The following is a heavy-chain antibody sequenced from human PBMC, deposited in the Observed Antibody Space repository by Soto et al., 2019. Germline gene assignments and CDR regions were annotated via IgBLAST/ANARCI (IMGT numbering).Heavy chain of an antibody. CDR1: GFTFSSYG. Sequence: GGSLRLSCAASGFTFSSYGMHWVRQAPGKGLEWVAVIWYDGSNKYYADSVKGRFTISRDKSKNTLYLQMNSLRAEDTAVYYCARDRGWLVGYHYYYYGMDVWGQGTTVTVSS. J-gene: IGHJ6*02. V-gene: IGHV3-33*01. D-gene: IGHD6-19*01. CDR3: ARDRGWLVGYHYYYYGMDV. CDR2: IWYDGSNK.